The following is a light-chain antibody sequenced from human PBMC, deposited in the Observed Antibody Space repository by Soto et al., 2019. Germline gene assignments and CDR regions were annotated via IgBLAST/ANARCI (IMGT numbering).Light chain of an antibody. V-gene: IGKV1-39*01. CDR3: QQSYSTLPLT. Sequence: DIQMTPSPSSLSASVGDRVTITCRASQSISSYLNWYQQKPGKAPKPLIYAASSLQSGVPSRFSGSGSGTDFTLTISSLQPEDFATYYCQQSYSTLPLTFGGGTKVEIK. CDR1: QSISSY. CDR2: AAS. J-gene: IGKJ4*01.